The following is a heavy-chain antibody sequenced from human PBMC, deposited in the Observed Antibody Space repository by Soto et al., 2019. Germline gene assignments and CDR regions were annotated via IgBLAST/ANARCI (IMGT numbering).Heavy chain of an antibody. CDR1: PFTFSSYE. D-gene: IGHD3-10*01. CDR2: ISSSGSTI. CDR3: ARFASSHYKAFDI. V-gene: IGHV3-48*03. J-gene: IGHJ3*02. Sequence: HPDGSLRLSCAASPFTFSSYEINWVLPPPGKGLEWVSYISSSGSTIYYADSVKGRFTISRTNANNSLYLPMNSLKADHTPVYFCARFASSHYKAFDIWGQGTMVTVPS.